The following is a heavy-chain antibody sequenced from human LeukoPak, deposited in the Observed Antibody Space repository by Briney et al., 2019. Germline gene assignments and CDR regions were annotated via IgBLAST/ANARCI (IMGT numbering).Heavy chain of an antibody. CDR1: GGSTSSSSYY. J-gene: IGHJ3*02. D-gene: IGHD3-22*01. Sequence: SETLSLTCTVSGGSTSSSSYYWGWIRQPPGKGLEWIGSIYYSGSPDYNPSLKSRVTISVDTPKNRFSLKLSSVTAADTAVYYCAREDDSSGSDDAIDIWGQGTMVTVSS. CDR3: AREDDSSGSDDAIDI. CDR2: IYYSGSP. V-gene: IGHV4-39*07.